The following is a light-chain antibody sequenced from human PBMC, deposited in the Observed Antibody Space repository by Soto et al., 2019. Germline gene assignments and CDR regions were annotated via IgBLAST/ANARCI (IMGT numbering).Light chain of an antibody. CDR2: GAS. J-gene: IGKJ1*01. V-gene: IGKV3-20*01. CDR3: QQYGSSSWT. CDR1: QSVSSSY. Sequence: EIVLTQSPGTLSLSPGERATLSCRASQSVSSSYFAWYQHKPGQAPRLLIYGASSRATGIPDRFSGSGSGTDFTLTISRLEPEDFAVYYCQQYGSSSWTFGQGTKVDVK.